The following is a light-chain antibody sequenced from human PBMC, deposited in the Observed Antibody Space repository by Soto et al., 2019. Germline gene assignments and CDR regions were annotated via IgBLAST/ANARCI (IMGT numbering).Light chain of an antibody. Sequence: SALTQPPSASGSPGQSVTISCTGTSSDVGAYDYVSWYQQHPGKAPKLMIYEINKRPSGVPDRFSGSKSGNTASLTVSGLQAGDEADYYCSSFAGSNNFPYVFGTGTKVTVL. CDR2: EIN. J-gene: IGLJ1*01. CDR1: SSDVGAYDY. CDR3: SSFAGSNNFPYV. V-gene: IGLV2-8*01.